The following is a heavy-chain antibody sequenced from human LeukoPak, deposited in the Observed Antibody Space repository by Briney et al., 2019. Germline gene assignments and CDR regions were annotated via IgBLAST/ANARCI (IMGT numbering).Heavy chain of an antibody. D-gene: IGHD2-15*01. V-gene: IGHV3-7*01. Sequence: GGSLRLSCAASGFTFSSYWTSWVRQAPGKGLEWVANIKQDGSEKYYVDSVEGRFTISRDNAKNSLYLQMNSLRAEDTAVYYCASGPQLLLWYFQHWGQGTLVTVSS. CDR1: GFTFSSYW. CDR3: ASGPQLLLWYFQH. J-gene: IGHJ1*01. CDR2: IKQDGSEK.